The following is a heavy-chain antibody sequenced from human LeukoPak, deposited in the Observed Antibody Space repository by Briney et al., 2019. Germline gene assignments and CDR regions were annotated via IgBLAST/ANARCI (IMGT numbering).Heavy chain of an antibody. CDR2: VSYDESGK. CDR1: GFTFSTYG. D-gene: IGHD1-26*01. V-gene: IGHV3-30*18. Sequence: GGSLRLSCAASGFTFSTYGMHWVRQAPGKGLEWVAVVSYDESGKHYADSVKGRFTISRDNSKNTLYLQMNSLRPGDTAVYFCSKDSTGGTYAFDFWGQGTLVTVSS. CDR3: SKDSTGGTYAFDF. J-gene: IGHJ4*02.